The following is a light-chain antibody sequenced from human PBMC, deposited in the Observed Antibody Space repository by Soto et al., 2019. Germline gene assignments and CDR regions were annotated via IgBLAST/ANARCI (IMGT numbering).Light chain of an antibody. J-gene: IGLJ1*01. Sequence: QSALTQPPSASGSPGQSVTISCTGTSSDVGGYNYVSWYQHHPGKAPKLMIYEVSKRPSGVPDRFSGSKSGNTASLPVSGLQAEDEADYYCSSYGGSNNFPYVFGTGTKVTVL. CDR2: EVS. V-gene: IGLV2-8*01. CDR1: SSDVGGYNY. CDR3: SSYGGSNNFPYV.